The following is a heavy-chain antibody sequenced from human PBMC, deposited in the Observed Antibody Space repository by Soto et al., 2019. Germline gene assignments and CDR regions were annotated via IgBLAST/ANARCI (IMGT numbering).Heavy chain of an antibody. V-gene: IGHV1-69*06. D-gene: IGHD6-6*01. J-gene: IGHJ6*02. CDR3: ARNRIAARDYYYYGMDV. CDR2: IIPIFGTA. Sequence: QVQLVQSGAEMKKPGSSVKVSCKASGGTFSSYAISWVRQAPGQGLEWMGGIIPIFGTANYAQKFQGRVTITADKSTSTAYMELSSLRSEDTAVYYCARNRIAARDYYYYGMDVWGQGTTVTVSS. CDR1: GGTFSSYA.